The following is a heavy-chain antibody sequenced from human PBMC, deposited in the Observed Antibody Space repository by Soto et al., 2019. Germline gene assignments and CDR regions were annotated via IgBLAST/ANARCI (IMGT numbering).Heavy chain of an antibody. CDR1: GGSISSGDYY. Sequence: SETLSLTCTVSGGSISSGDYYWSWIRQPPGKGLEWIGYIYYSGSTYYNPSLKSRVTISVDTSKNQFSLKLSSVTAADTAVYYCARAANRKTYYYDSSGYYRVSTLRYNWFDPWGQGTLVTVSS. J-gene: IGHJ5*02. CDR3: ARAANRKTYYYDSSGYYRVSTLRYNWFDP. CDR2: IYYSGST. V-gene: IGHV4-30-4*01. D-gene: IGHD3-22*01.